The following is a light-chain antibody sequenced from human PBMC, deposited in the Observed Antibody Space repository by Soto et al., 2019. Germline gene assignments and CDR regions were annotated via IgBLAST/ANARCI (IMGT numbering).Light chain of an antibody. Sequence: QSVLTQPPSASGTPGQRVSISCSGRASDIGTNTVNWYQQFPGTAPKLLLHSNDQRPSGVPDRFSGSKSGTSASLAISGLQSEDEADDYCFAWDGSLNGYVFGTGTKLTVL. CDR3: FAWDGSLNGYV. J-gene: IGLJ1*01. CDR2: SND. CDR1: ASDIGTNT. V-gene: IGLV1-44*01.